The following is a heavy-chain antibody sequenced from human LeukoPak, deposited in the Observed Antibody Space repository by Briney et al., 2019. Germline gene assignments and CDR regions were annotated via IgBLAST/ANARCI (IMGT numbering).Heavy chain of an antibody. D-gene: IGHD6-19*01. V-gene: IGHV4-59*01. CDR1: GVSISSYY. J-gene: IGHJ4*02. Sequence: PSETLSLTCTVSGVSISSYYWSWIRQPPGKGLEWIGYIYYSGSTNYNPSLKSRVTISVDTSKNQFSLKLSSVTAADTAVYYCARDDGSGFDYWGQGTLVTVSS. CDR2: IYYSGST. CDR3: ARDDGSGFDY.